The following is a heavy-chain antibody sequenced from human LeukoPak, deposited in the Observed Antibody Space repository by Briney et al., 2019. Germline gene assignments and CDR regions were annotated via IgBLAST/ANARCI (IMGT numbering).Heavy chain of an antibody. V-gene: IGHV3-48*01. CDR3: ARDRDGFGELLPYYYYYGMDV. Sequence: GGSLRLSCAASGFTFSSYSMNWVRQAPGKGLEWVSYISSNSSTIYYADSVKGRFTISRDNAKNSLYLQMNSLRAEDTAVYYCARDRDGFGELLPYYYYYGMDVWGQGTTVTVSS. CDR2: ISSNSSTI. J-gene: IGHJ6*02. D-gene: IGHD3-10*01. CDR1: GFTFSSYS.